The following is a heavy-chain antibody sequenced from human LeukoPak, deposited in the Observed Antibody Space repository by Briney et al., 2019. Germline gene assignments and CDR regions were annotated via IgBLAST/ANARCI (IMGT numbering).Heavy chain of an antibody. J-gene: IGHJ5*02. CDR3: ARQKLVPYNWFDP. CDR2: IYYSGST. CDR1: GGSISSGGYY. D-gene: IGHD6-13*01. V-gene: IGHV4-31*03. Sequence: SQTLSLTCTVSGGSISSGGYYWSWIRQHPGKGLEWIEYIYYSGSTYYNPSLKSRVTISVDTSKNQFSLKLSSVTAADTAVYYCARQKLVPYNWFDPWGQGTLVTVSS.